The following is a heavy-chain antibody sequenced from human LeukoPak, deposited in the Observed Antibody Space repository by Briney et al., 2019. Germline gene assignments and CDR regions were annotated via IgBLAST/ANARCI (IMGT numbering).Heavy chain of an antibody. Sequence: PSETLSLTCAVYGGSFSGYYWSWIRQPPGKGLEWIGEINHSGSTNYNPSLKSRVTISVDTSKNQFSLKLSSVTAADTAVYYCARDPGRRSSSWHYYYYGMDVWGQGTTVTVSS. CDR2: INHSGST. D-gene: IGHD6-13*01. V-gene: IGHV4-34*01. J-gene: IGHJ6*02. CDR3: ARDPGRRSSSWHYYYYGMDV. CDR1: GGSFSGYY.